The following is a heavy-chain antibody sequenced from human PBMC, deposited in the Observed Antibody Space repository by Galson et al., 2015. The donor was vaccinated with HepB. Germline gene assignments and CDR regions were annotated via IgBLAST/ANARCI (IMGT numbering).Heavy chain of an antibody. CDR2: INPSGGST. V-gene: IGHV1-46*01. J-gene: IGHJ6*02. CDR3: ARKAQAYYYGMDV. CDR1: GYTFTSYY. Sequence: SVKVSCKASGYTFTSYYMHWVRQAPGQGLEWMGIINPSGGSTSYAQKFQGRVTMTRDTSTSTVYMELSSLRSEDTAVYYCARKAQAYYYGMDVWGQGTTVTVSS.